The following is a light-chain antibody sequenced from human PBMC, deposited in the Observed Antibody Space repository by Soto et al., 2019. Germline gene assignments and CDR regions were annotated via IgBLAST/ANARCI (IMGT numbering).Light chain of an antibody. CDR2: GAS. V-gene: IGKV3-20*01. J-gene: IGKJ3*01. CDR3: QQYGTLHTT. CDR1: QSVSGTY. Sequence: EIVLTQSPGTLSLSPGERATLSCRASQSVSGTYLAWYQQTPGQAPRLLIYGASSRATGIPDRFSGSGSGTDFTLTISRLEPEDFKVYYSQQYGTLHTTFGTGTKGDI.